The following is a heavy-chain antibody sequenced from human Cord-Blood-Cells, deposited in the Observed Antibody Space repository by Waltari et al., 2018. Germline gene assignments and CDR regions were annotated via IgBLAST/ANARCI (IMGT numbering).Heavy chain of an antibody. V-gene: IGHV3-15*01. CDR1: GFTFSNAW. J-gene: IGHJ4*02. Sequence: EVQLVESGGGLVKPGGSLRLSCAASGFTFSNAWMSWVRQAPGKGLGWVGRIKSKTDSGTTDYAAPVKGRFTISRDDSKNTLYLQMNSLKTEDTAVYYCTTPYSSFDYWGQGTLVTVSS. CDR2: IKSKTDSGTT. CDR3: TTPYSSFDY. D-gene: IGHD5-18*01.